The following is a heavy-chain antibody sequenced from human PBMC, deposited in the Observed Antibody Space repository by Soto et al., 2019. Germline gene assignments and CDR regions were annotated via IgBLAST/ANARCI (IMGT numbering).Heavy chain of an antibody. V-gene: IGHV1-69*13. CDR1: GGTFSSSA. CDR2: IIPIFGTA. J-gene: IGHJ5*02. D-gene: IGHD2-15*01. Sequence: ASVKVSCKASGGTFSSSAISWVRQAPGQGPEWMGGIIPIFGTANYAQKFQGRVTITADESTSTAYMELSSLKSEDTAVYYCARCSGGSCYPQTPWGQGTLVTVSS. CDR3: ARCSGGSCYPQTP.